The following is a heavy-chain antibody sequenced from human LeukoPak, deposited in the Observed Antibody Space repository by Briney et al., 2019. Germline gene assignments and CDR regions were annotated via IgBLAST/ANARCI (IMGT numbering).Heavy chain of an antibody. CDR1: GFTFSSYA. J-gene: IGHJ5*02. D-gene: IGHD5-12*01. Sequence: GGSQRLSCAASGFTFSSYAMHWVRQAPGKGLEWVAVISYDGSNKYYADSVKGRFTISRDNARNSLYLQMNNLRGEDTAIYYCARDAGNSGYGCDLWGQGTLVTVSS. CDR2: ISYDGSNK. V-gene: IGHV3-30-3*01. CDR3: ARDAGNSGYGCDL.